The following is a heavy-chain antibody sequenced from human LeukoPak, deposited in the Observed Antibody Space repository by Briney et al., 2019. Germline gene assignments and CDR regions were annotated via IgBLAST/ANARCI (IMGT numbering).Heavy chain of an antibody. J-gene: IGHJ4*02. CDR2: IGTAGDT. Sequence: GGSLRLSCAASGFTFSSYDMHWVRQATGKGLEWVSAIGTAGDTYYPGSVKGRFTIPRENAKNSLYLQMNSLRAEDTAVYYCARGVYCSSTSCYRELDYWGQGTLVTVSS. V-gene: IGHV3-13*01. D-gene: IGHD2-2*01. CDR1: GFTFSSYD. CDR3: ARGVYCSSTSCYRELDY.